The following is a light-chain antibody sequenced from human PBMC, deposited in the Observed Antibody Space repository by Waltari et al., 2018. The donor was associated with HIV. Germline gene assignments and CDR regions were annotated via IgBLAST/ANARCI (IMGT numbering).Light chain of an antibody. CDR3: QSYDTGLSASV. CDR2: SNT. V-gene: IGLV1-40*01. J-gene: IGLJ3*02. Sequence: QSVLTQPPSVSGAPGQRVTFSCTGSSSNIGAGYDVHWYQQLPGAAPKLLIESNTNRPSGVPDRFSGSKSGTSTSLVITGLQAEDEADYYCQSYDTGLSASVFGGGTKLTVL. CDR1: SSNIGAGYD.